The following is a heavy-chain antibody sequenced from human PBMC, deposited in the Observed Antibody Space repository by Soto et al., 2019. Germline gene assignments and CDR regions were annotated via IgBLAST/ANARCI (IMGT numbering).Heavy chain of an antibody. V-gene: IGHV1-18*01. CDR2: ISAYNGNT. CDR1: GYTFTSYG. Sequence: QVQLVQSGAEVKKPGASVKVSCKASGYTFTSYGISWVRQAPGQGLEWMGWISAYNGNTNYAQKRQGRVTMTTDTSTSTAYMELRSLRSDDTAVYYCARGQHQIFGVVIGGAFDIWGQGTMVTVSS. CDR3: ARGQHQIFGVVIGGAFDI. J-gene: IGHJ3*02. D-gene: IGHD3-3*01.